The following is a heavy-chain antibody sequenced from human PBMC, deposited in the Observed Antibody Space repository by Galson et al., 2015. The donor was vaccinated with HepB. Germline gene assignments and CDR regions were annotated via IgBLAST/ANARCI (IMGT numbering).Heavy chain of an antibody. Sequence: SLRLSCAASGFSFINYGMHWVRQAPGKGLEWVAVIPYDGSNKYYGDSVKGRFTISRDNSKNTLYLQMKSLRAEDTAVYYCAKDQGGPYENNALDYWGQGTLVTVSS. J-gene: IGHJ4*02. D-gene: IGHD2/OR15-2a*01. CDR3: AKDQGGPYENNALDY. V-gene: IGHV3-30*18. CDR1: GFSFINYG. CDR2: IPYDGSNK.